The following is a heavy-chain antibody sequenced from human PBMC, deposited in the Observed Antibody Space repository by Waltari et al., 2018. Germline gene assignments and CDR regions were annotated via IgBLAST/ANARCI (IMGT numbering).Heavy chain of an antibody. CDR2: MYYSGST. Sequence: QLQLQESGPGLVKASETLSLTCTVSGDSISSSSYYWGWVRQPPGEGLEWIGNMYYSGSTYYNPSLKSRVTISGDTSKSQFSLKLSSVTAADTSMYYCVRHARTTSGGKHFDHWGQGMLVTVSP. CDR3: VRHARTTSGGKHFDH. D-gene: IGHD2-15*01. J-gene: IGHJ4*02. V-gene: IGHV4-39*01. CDR1: GDSISSSSYY.